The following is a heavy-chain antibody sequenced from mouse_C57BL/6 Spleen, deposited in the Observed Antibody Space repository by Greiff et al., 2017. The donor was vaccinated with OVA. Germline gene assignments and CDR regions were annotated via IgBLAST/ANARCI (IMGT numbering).Heavy chain of an antibody. J-gene: IGHJ1*03. CDR2: IDPETGGT. Sequence: QVQLQQSGAELVRPGASVTLSCKASGYTFTDYEMHWVKQTPVHGLEWIGAIDPETGGTAYNQKFKGKAILTADKSSSTAYMALRSLTSEDSAVYYCTVTTGVATRYFDVWGTGTTVTVSS. CDR1: GYTFTDYE. D-gene: IGHD1-1*01. V-gene: IGHV1-15*01. CDR3: TVTTGVATRYFDV.